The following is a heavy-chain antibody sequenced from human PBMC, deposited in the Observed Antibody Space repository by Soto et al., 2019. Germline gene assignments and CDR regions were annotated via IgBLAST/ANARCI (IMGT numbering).Heavy chain of an antibody. D-gene: IGHD3-22*01. CDR1: GGTFSTYT. J-gene: IGHJ5*02. Sequence: QVQLVQSGAEVKKPGSSVKVSCKASGGTFSTYTITWVRQAPGQGLEWMGRIIPIIGIINYAQKFQGRVTITEDEFTGTAYMELTRLRSDDTAVYYCAGDPDSHYNDSHASSYPWGQGTLVTVSS. CDR3: AGDPDSHYNDSHASSYP. CDR2: IIPIIGII. V-gene: IGHV1-69*08.